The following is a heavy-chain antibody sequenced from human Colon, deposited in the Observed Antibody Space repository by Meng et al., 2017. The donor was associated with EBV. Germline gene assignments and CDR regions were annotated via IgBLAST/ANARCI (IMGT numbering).Heavy chain of an antibody. J-gene: IGHJ5*02. CDR1: GGSFRDYY. CDR3: ARRGPSGNFSP. CDR2: IDHRGNT. Sequence: QVRLQQWGAGLLKPSETLSRSGAVYGGSFRDYYWTWIRHPPGKGLEWIGEIDHRGNTKYSPSLKSRVTISLDTSKKQFSLKVSSVTAADSAVYYCARRGPSGNFSPWSQGALVTVSS. V-gene: IGHV4-34*01. D-gene: IGHD3-10*01.